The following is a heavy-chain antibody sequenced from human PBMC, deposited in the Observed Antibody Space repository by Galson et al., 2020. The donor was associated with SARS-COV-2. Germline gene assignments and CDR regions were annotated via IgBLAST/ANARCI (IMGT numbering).Heavy chain of an antibody. Sequence: GESLKISCAASGFTFSNYGMHWVRQAPGKGLEWVAVISDAGNNLYYAESVKGRFTITSDNSENTLHLQLTSLRAEETAVYHCVRGAYSSSGALGDAFDIWGQVTMVTVAS. J-gene: IGHJ3*02. CDR1: GFTFSNYG. CDR3: VRGAYSSSGALGDAFDI. V-gene: IGHV3-30*03. CDR2: ISDAGNNL. D-gene: IGHD6-6*01.